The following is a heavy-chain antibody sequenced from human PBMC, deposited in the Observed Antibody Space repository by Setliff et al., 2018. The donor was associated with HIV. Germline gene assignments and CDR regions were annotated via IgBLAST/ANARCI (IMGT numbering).Heavy chain of an antibody. CDR3: ARGFLRSRRRWFDP. CDR1: GGSITSGDYH. D-gene: IGHD4-17*01. CDR2: IFYSGST. Sequence: PSETLSLTCTVSGGSITSGDYHWSWIRQPPGKGLEWIGYIFYSGSTNYNPSLKSRVTISVDASKNQFSLRLSSVTAADTAVYYCARGFLRSRRRWFDPWGQGTLVTVSS. J-gene: IGHJ5*02. V-gene: IGHV4-61*08.